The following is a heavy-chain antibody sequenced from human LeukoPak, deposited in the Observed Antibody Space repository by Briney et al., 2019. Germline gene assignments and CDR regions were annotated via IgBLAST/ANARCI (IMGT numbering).Heavy chain of an antibody. CDR3: ARSFCGGDCYHLYYFDY. V-gene: IGHV4-61*01. Sequence: TSETLSLTCTVSGGSISSSSYYWSWIRQPPGKGLEWIGYIYYSGSTNYNPSLKSRVTISVDTSKNQFSLKLSSVTAADTAVYYCARSFCGGDCYHLYYFDYWGQGTLVTVSS. D-gene: IGHD2-21*02. CDR2: IYYSGST. J-gene: IGHJ4*02. CDR1: GGSISSSSYY.